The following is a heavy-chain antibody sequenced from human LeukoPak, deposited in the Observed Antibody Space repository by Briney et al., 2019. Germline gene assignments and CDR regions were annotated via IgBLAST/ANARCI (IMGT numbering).Heavy chain of an antibody. Sequence: SETLSLTCTVSGGSISSYYWSWIRQPAGKGLEWIGHIYTSGSTNYNPSLKSRVTMSVDTSKNQFSLKLSSVTAADTAVYYCAREFGYVGATTIPFVGYYYYMDVWGKGTTVTVSS. J-gene: IGHJ6*03. D-gene: IGHD1-26*01. CDR3: AREFGYVGATTIPFVGYYYYMDV. CDR1: GGSISSYY. V-gene: IGHV4-4*07. CDR2: IYTSGST.